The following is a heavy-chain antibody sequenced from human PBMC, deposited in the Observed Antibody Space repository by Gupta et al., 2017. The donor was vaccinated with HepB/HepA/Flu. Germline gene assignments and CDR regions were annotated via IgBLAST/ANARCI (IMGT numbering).Heavy chain of an antibody. CDR2: IYSGGTT. J-gene: IGHJ5*02. V-gene: IGHV3-66*01. CDR3: ARDRGSTGYHWFDP. Sequence: EVQLVESGGGLVQPGGSLRLSCAASGITVSSNYMSWVRQAPGKGLEWVSVIYSGGTTYYADSVKGRFTISRDNSKNTLYLQMRSLRAEETAVYYCARDRGSTGYHWFDPWGQGTLVTVSS. CDR1: GITVSSNY. D-gene: IGHD2-8*02.